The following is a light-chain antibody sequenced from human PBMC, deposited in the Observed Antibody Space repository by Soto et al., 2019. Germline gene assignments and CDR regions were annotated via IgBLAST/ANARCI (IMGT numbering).Light chain of an antibody. CDR2: LGS. Sequence: DIVVTQSPLSLPVTPGEPASISCRSSQSLLHSDGYNYLDWYLQKPGQSPQLLIQLGSMRASGVPDRFSRSVSGTDFTLKISRVEAEDVGVYYCMQVPQIPVTFGPGTKVDI. V-gene: IGKV2-28*01. CDR3: MQVPQIPVT. J-gene: IGKJ3*01. CDR1: QSLLHSDGYNY.